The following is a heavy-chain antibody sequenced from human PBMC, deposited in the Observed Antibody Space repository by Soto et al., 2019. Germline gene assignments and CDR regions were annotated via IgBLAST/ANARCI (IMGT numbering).Heavy chain of an antibody. CDR2: ISSSSSYI. CDR1: GFTFSSYS. J-gene: IGHJ3*02. D-gene: IGHD1-7*01. CDR3: ARMENWNSPEAFDI. Sequence: GGSLRLSCAASGFTFSSYSMNWVRQAPGKGLEWVSSISSSSSYIYYADSVKGRFTISRDNAKNSLYLQMNSLRAEDTAVYYCARMENWNSPEAFDIWGQGTMVTVS. V-gene: IGHV3-21*01.